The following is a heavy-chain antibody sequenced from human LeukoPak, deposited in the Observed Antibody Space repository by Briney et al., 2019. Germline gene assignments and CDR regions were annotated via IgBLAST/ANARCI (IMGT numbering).Heavy chain of an antibody. CDR2: LDPEDGET. V-gene: IGHV1-24*01. Sequence: ASVKVSCKVSGYTPTELSMHWVRQAPGKGLEWMGGLDPEDGETIYAQKFQGRVTMTEDTSTDTAYMELSSLRSEDTAVYYCATGWANPGGSYAFSARYWGQGTLVTVSS. CDR1: GYTPTELS. D-gene: IGHD3-16*01. J-gene: IGHJ4*02. CDR3: ATGWANPGGSYAFSARY.